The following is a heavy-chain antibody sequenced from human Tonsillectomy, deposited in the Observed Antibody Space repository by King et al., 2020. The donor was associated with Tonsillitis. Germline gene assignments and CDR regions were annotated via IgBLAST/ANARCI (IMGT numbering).Heavy chain of an antibody. CDR1: GGSISSYY. CDR3: ARSGYDFPVFDWFDP. D-gene: IGHD5-12*01. CDR2: IYYSGST. J-gene: IGHJ5*02. V-gene: IGHV4-59*08. Sequence: QLQESGPGLVKPSETLSLTCTVSGGSISSYYWSWIRQPPGKGLEWIGYIYYSGSTNYNPSLKSRVTISVDTSKNQFSLKLSSVTAADTAVYYCARSGYDFPVFDWFDPWGQGTLVTVSS.